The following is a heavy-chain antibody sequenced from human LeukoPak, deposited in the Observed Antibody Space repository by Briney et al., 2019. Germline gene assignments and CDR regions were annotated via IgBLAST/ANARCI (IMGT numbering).Heavy chain of an antibody. CDR3: ARDPYSGNYGTYYYYYMDV. CDR1: RFTFSTYW. J-gene: IGHJ6*03. Sequence: GGSLRLSCAASRFTFSTYWMHWVRHAPGKGLVWVSRINSDGSSTGYADSVKGRFTISRDNAKNTLYLQMDSLGPEDTAVYYCARDPYSGNYGTYYYYYMDVWGKGTTVTISS. V-gene: IGHV3-74*01. D-gene: IGHD1-26*01. CDR2: INSDGSST.